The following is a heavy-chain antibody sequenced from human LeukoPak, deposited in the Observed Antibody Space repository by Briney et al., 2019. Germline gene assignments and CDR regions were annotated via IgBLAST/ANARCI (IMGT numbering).Heavy chain of an antibody. CDR2: IRSRAYGGTT. V-gene: IGHV3-49*04. Sequence: GGSLRLSCTASGFTFGAYAMSWVRQAPGKGLEWVGFIRSRAYGGTTEYAASVKGRFTISRDDSKSIDYLQMNSLKTEDTAVYYCTKDRNFYYYDSSGYDYWGRGTLVTVSS. CDR3: TKDRNFYYYDSSGYDY. J-gene: IGHJ4*02. D-gene: IGHD3-22*01. CDR1: GFTFGAYA.